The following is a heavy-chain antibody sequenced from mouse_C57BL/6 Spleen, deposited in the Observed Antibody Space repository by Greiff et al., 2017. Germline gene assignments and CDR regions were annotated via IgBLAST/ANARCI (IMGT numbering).Heavy chain of an antibody. Sequence: EVKLVESGGGLVKPGGSLKLSCAASGFTFSSYAMSWVRQTPEKRLEWVATISDGGSYTYYPDNVKGQFSISRDKAKNNLYLQMSHLKSEDTAMYDGAGWRRGAGFAYWGQGTLVTVSA. CDR3: AGWRRGAGFAY. V-gene: IGHV5-4*03. CDR1: GFTFSSYA. J-gene: IGHJ3*01. CDR2: ISDGGSYT.